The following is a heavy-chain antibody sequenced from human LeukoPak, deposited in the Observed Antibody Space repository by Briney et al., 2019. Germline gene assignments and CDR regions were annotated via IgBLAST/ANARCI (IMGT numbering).Heavy chain of an antibody. CDR1: GGSISSYY. Sequence: PSETLSLTCTVSGGSISSYYWSWIRQPPGKGLEWIGYIYYSGSTNYNPSLKSRVTISVDTSKNQFSLKLSSVTAADTAVYYCARHYGGTYYYDSRGYFDYWGQGTLVTVSS. CDR3: ARHYGGTYYYDSRGYFDY. V-gene: IGHV4-59*08. CDR2: IYYSGST. D-gene: IGHD3-22*01. J-gene: IGHJ4*02.